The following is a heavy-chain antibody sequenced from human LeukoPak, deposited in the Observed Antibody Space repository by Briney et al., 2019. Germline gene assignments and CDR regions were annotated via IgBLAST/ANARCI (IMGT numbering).Heavy chain of an antibody. Sequence: GGSVRLSCAASGFTPSNNYMSWVRPAPGKGLDWVSVIYSGGSTYYADSVKGRFTISRDNSKNTLYLQMNSLRAEDTAVYYCARRGSYTFYYYYGMDVWGQGTTVTVSS. V-gene: IGHV3-66*01. CDR3: ARRGSYTFYYYYGMDV. J-gene: IGHJ6*02. CDR1: GFTPSNNY. CDR2: IYSGGST. D-gene: IGHD1-26*01.